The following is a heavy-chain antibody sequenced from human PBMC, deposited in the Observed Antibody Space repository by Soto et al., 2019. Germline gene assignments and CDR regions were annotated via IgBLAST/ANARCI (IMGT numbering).Heavy chain of an antibody. CDR3: ARGRYCLTGRCFPNWFDS. Sequence: SDNPSPTCSVSVDFISRVDYFWACIRQPPGQALEYIGYIYKRTTTYYNPSFESRVPISLDTSKSQFSLTVTSVTAADTAVYFCARGRYCLTGRCFPNWFDSWGQGTLVTVS. D-gene: IGHD2-15*01. V-gene: IGHV4-30-4*02. J-gene: IGHJ5*01. CDR2: IYKRTTT. CDR1: VDFISRVDYF.